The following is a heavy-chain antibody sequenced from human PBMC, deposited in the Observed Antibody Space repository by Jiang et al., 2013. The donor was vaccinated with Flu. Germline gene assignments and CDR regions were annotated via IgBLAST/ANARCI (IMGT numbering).Heavy chain of an antibody. J-gene: IGHJ3*02. D-gene: IGHD2-21*02. CDR2: IYPGDSDA. Sequence: GAEVKKPGESLKISCKGSGYSFANYWIDWVRQVPGKGLEWMGIIYPGDSDATYNPSFQGQVTISVDRSISTAFLQWNSLKASDTAMYYCARHGPYCGRDCYPYAFDIWGQGTMVTVSS. CDR3: ARHGPYCGRDCYPYAFDI. CDR1: GYSFANYW. V-gene: IGHV5-51*01.